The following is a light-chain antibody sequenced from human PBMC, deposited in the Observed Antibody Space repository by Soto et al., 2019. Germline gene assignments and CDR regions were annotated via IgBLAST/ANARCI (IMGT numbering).Light chain of an antibody. CDR3: QQSYSTPRLFT. CDR2: AAS. CDR1: QSISRY. Sequence: DIQMTQSPSSLSASVGDRVTITCRASQSISRYLNWYQQKPGKAPKLLIYAASSLQSGVPSRFSGSGSGTDFTLTISSLQPEDSATYYCQQSYSTPRLFTFGQGTNLDI. V-gene: IGKV1-39*01. J-gene: IGKJ2*01.